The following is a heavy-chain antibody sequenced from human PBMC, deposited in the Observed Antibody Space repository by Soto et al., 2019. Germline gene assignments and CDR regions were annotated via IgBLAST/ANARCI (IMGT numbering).Heavy chain of an antibody. CDR3: ARWGTTGGLDV. J-gene: IGHJ1*01. V-gene: IGHV3-30*19. CDR2: TSYDGSDK. CDR1: GFTFRSYV. Sequence: QVQLVESGGGVVQPGTSLRVSCVGSGFTFRSYVIHWVRQAPGKGLEWVALTSYDGSDKYYGDSVRGRFTISRDNSRNTVDLQMDSLRLEDTALYYCARWGTTGGLDVWGHSTLVSVSS. D-gene: IGHD3-16*01.